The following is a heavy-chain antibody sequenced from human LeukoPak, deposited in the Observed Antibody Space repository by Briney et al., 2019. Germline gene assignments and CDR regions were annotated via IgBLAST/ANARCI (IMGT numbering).Heavy chain of an antibody. CDR3: AGDRGYCSGGSCYEYYYMDV. Sequence: SETLSLTCAVYGGSFSGYYWSWIRQPPGKGLEWIGSIYYTGSTYYNPSLKSRVTISVDTSKNQFSLKLSSVTAADTAVYYCAGDRGYCSGGSCYEYYYMDVWGKGTTVTISS. J-gene: IGHJ6*03. V-gene: IGHV4-34*01. D-gene: IGHD2-15*01. CDR1: GGSFSGYY. CDR2: IYYTGST.